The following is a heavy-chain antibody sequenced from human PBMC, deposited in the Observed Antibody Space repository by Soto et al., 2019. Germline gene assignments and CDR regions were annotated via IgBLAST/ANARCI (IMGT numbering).Heavy chain of an antibody. Sequence: PGGSLRLSCAASGFTVSSNYMSWVRQAPGKGLEWVSVIYSGGSTYYADSVKGRFTISRHNSKNTLYLQMNSLRAEDSAVYYCARGESVAYFYYMDVWGKGTTVTVSS. D-gene: IGHD1-26*01. J-gene: IGHJ6*03. CDR1: GFTVSSNY. CDR3: ARGESVAYFYYMDV. CDR2: IYSGGST. V-gene: IGHV3-53*04.